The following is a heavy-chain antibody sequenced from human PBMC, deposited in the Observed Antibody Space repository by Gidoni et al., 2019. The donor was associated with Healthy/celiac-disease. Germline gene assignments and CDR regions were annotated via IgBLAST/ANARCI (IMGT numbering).Heavy chain of an antibody. D-gene: IGHD3-16*01. CDR2: ISSSGSTI. CDR1: GFTFSSYE. CDR3: ARDWGSYYFDY. J-gene: IGHJ4*02. Sequence: EVQLVESGGGLVQPGGSLRLSCAASGFTFSSYEMNWVRQAPGKGLEWVSYISSSGSTIYYADSVKGRFTISRDNAKNSLYLQMNSLRAEDTAVYYCARDWGSYYFDYWGQGTLVTVSS. V-gene: IGHV3-48*03.